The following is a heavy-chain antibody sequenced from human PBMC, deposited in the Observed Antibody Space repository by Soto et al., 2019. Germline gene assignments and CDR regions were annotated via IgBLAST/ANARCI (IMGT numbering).Heavy chain of an antibody. CDR1: GYTFTSYY. V-gene: IGHV1-46*01. J-gene: IGHJ4*02. CDR3: ALAGLHRRTCFDY. Sequence: ASVKVSCKASGYTFTSYYMHWLRQSPGQGLEWMGIINPSGGSTSYAQKFQGGVTMTRDTSTSTVYMELSSLRSEDTAVYYCALAGLHRRTCFDYWGQGTLVTVSS. D-gene: IGHD5-12*01. CDR2: INPSGGST.